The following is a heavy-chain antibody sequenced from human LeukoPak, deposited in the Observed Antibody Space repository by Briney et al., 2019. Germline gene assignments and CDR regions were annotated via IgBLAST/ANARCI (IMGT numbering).Heavy chain of an antibody. J-gene: IGHJ4*02. V-gene: IGHV4-39*01. CDR3: ARRFGYCGGDCYVSYFDY. CDR1: GGSISSSSYY. CDR2: IYYSGST. Sequence: SETLSLTCTVSGGSISSSSYYWGWIRQPPGKGLEWIGSIYYSGSTYYNPSIKSRVTISVDTSKNQFSLKLSSVTAADTAVYYCARRFGYCGGDCYVSYFDYWGQGTLVTVSS. D-gene: IGHD2-21*02.